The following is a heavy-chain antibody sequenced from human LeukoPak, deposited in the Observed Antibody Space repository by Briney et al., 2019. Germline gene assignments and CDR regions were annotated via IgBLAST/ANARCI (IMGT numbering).Heavy chain of an antibody. CDR1: GFTFSDYD. CDR3: GRAFPPLRTSSAGDL. D-gene: IGHD3-16*01. J-gene: IGHJ4*02. CDR2: ISGRSSHT. Sequence: GGSLRLSCSASGFTFSDYDMNWIRQAPGKGLEWISAISGRSSHTYYGDSVKGRFSISRVNAKNLLYLQMNGLGAEDTAVYYCGRAFPPLRTSSAGDLWGQGTLVTVSS. V-gene: IGHV3-21*06.